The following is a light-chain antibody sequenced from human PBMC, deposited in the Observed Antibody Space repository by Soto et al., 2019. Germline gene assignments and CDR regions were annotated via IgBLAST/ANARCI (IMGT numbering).Light chain of an antibody. Sequence: DIQLTQSPSSVSAAVGDRVTITCRANQNIDRWLAWFQQKPGKAPELLIYGASILESWVPSRFNGSRSGTDFTLTISGLQPEDFATYYCHQAHTFPYTFGPGTKVDMK. CDR2: GAS. J-gene: IGKJ3*01. CDR1: QNIDRW. V-gene: IGKV1-12*01. CDR3: HQAHTFPYT.